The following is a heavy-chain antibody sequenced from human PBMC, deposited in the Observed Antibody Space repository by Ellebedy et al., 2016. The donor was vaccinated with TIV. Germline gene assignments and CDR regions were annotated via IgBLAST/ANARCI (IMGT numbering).Heavy chain of an antibody. CDR1: GFTFRGYA. D-gene: IGHD3/OR15-3a*01. CDR3: ARRSTDFAFDS. Sequence: GESLKISCVASGFTFRGYAMSSVRQAPGKGLECVSTISGSGDTTYYADSVKGRFTISRDNSKNTLFLQMSSLRAEDTAVYFCARRSTDFAFDSWGQGTLVTVSS. V-gene: IGHV3-23*01. CDR2: ISGSGDTT. J-gene: IGHJ4*02.